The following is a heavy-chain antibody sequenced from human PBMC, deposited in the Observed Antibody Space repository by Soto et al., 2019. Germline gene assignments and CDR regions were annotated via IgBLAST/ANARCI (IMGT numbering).Heavy chain of an antibody. J-gene: IGHJ3*01. CDR1: GYSFTSYW. V-gene: IGHV5-51*01. CDR3: ARELSGNYFTFDL. CDR2: IYPGDSDT. Sequence: PGESLKISCKGSGYSFTSYWIGWVRQMPGKGLEWMGIIYPGDSDTRYSPSFQGQVTISADKSISTAYLQWSSLKASDTAVYYCARELSGNYFTFDLWGQGTMVTVSS. D-gene: IGHD1-26*01.